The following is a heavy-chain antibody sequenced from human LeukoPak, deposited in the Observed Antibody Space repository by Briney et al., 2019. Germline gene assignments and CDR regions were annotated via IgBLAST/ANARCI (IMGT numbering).Heavy chain of an antibody. J-gene: IGHJ4*02. CDR1: GFTFSSYW. Sequence: GGSLRLSCAASGFTFSSYWMSWVRQAPGKGLEWVANINQDGSAKDYGGSVEGRFTISRDNAKNSLYLQMNSLTAEDTAVYFCASAPNENYFDFWGQETLVTVSS. CDR3: ASAPNENYFDF. V-gene: IGHV3-7*01. CDR2: INQDGSAK.